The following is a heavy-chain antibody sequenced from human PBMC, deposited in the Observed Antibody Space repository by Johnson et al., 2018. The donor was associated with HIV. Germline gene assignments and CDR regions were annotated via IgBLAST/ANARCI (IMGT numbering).Heavy chain of an antibody. CDR2: IYSGGST. J-gene: IGHJ3*02. V-gene: IGHV3-66*01. CDR3: ARDRQSSSFDAFDI. CDR1: GFTVSSNY. Sequence: VQLVESGGGLVQPGRSLRLSCAASGFTVSSNYMSWVRQAPGKGLEWVSVIYSGGSTYYADSVKGRFTISRDNSKNTLYLQMNSRRAEDTAVYYCARDRQSSSFDAFDIWGQGTMVTVSS. D-gene: IGHD6-6*01.